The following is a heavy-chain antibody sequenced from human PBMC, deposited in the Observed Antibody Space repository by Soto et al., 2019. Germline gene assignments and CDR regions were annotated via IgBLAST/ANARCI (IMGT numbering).Heavy chain of an antibody. Sequence: EVQLVESGGGLVQPGGSLRLSCAASGFTFSSYSMNWVRQAPGKGLEWVSYISSSSSTIYYADSVKGRFTISRDNAKNSLYLQMNSLRAEDTAVYYCARATWMDSGYDYSYYYYYMDVWGKGTTVTVSS. J-gene: IGHJ6*03. CDR3: ARATWMDSGYDYSYYYYYMDV. CDR2: ISSSSSTI. CDR1: GFTFSSYS. V-gene: IGHV3-48*01. D-gene: IGHD5-12*01.